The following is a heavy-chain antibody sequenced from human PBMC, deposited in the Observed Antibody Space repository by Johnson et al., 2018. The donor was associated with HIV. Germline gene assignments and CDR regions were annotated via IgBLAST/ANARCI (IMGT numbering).Heavy chain of an antibody. D-gene: IGHD3-16*01. V-gene: IGHV3-11*04. CDR1: GFIFRDYF. J-gene: IGHJ3*02. CDR2: ISGSGSAR. Sequence: VQLVESGGGLVKPRGSLRLSCAASGFIFRDYFMSWIHQAPGKGLEWVASISGSGSARYYADSVKGRFTISRENARTSLYLQMNSLGAGDTAVYYCAKDQLGPLLPTVMRDDAFDIWGQGTMVTVSS. CDR3: AKDQLGPLLPTVMRDDAFDI.